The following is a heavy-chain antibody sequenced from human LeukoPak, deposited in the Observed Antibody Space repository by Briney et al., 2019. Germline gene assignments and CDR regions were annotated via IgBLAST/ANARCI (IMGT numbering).Heavy chain of an antibody. Sequence: PGGSLRLSCAASGFTFSSYSMNWVRQAPGKGLEWVSYISGGGTTIYYADSVKGRFTISRDNAKDSLYLQMNSLRAEDTAVYYCAKGNCRGTSCYSDYWGQGTLVTVSS. D-gene: IGHD2-2*02. CDR3: AKGNCRGTSCYSDY. J-gene: IGHJ4*02. CDR1: GFTFSSYS. CDR2: ISGGGTTI. V-gene: IGHV3-48*01.